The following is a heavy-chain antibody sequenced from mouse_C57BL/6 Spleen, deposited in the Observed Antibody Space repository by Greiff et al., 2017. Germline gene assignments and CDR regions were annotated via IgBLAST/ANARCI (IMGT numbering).Heavy chain of an antibody. CDR1: GFTFSSYA. D-gene: IGHD1-1*01. CDR3: ARMHGSTCFDY. J-gene: IGHJ2*01. Sequence: EVMLVESGGGLVKPGGSLKLSCAASGFTFSSYAMSWVRQTPEKRLEWVATISDGGSYTYYPDNVKGRFTISRDNAKNNLYLQMSHLKSEDTAMYYCARMHGSTCFDYWGQGTTLTVSS. CDR2: ISDGGSYT. V-gene: IGHV5-4*03.